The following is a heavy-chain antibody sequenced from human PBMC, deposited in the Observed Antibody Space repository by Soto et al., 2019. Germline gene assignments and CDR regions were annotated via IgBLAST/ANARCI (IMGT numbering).Heavy chain of an antibody. Sequence: AGTLTLSCEASGFSFGNCAISWVRQGPGRGLEWVWALSGSSLNTYYYDSFKGRFTISRDNSKNKKYLEMHSLIAADTAVLYYTTQLFLASRKPAEDVWGQGTPVTVSS. V-gene: IGHV3-23*01. CDR2: LSGSSLNT. J-gene: IGHJ6*02. CDR1: GFSFGNCA. CDR3: TTQLFLASRKPAEDV. D-gene: IGHD2-21*01.